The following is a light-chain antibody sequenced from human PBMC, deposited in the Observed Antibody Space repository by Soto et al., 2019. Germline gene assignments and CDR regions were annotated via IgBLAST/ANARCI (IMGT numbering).Light chain of an antibody. J-gene: IGKJ4*02. CDR2: GVF. CDR1: QSVDSNY. Sequence: EIVLTQSPGTLSLSPGERATLSCRATQSVDSNYLAWYQQKPGQAPRLLIYGVFTRTAGTPDRFTGSGSGTDFTLTISGLEPEDSAVYYCHQYNRVPLTFGRGTKVEIK. V-gene: IGKV3-20*01. CDR3: HQYNRVPLT.